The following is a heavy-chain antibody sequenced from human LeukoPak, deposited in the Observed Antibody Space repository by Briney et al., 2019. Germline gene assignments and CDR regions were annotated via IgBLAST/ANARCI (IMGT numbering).Heavy chain of an antibody. D-gene: IGHD4-23*01. CDR3: ARGAHKRDDYGGFFDY. Sequence: GGSLRLSCAASGFTVSSNFMSWVRQAPGKGLEWVSSISTSSSYIYYADSVKGRFTISRDNAKNSLYLQMNSLRAEDTAVYYCARGAHKRDDYGGFFDYWGQGTLVTVSS. J-gene: IGHJ4*02. V-gene: IGHV3-21*01. CDR1: GFTVSSNF. CDR2: ISTSSSYI.